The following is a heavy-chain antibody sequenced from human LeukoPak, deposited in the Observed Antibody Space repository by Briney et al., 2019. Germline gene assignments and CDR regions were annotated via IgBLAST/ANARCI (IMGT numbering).Heavy chain of an antibody. V-gene: IGHV3-23*01. CDR1: GFTFASYG. CDR3: AKTEAPAAIRAGSDY. CDR2: ISGSSGTT. Sequence: PGGSLRLSCAASGFTFASYGMSWVRQAPGKGLEWVSGISGSSGTTYYAGSVEGRFTTSRDNSNNTLYLQMNSLRAEDTAVYYCAKTEAPAAIRAGSDYWGQGTLVTVSS. D-gene: IGHD2-2*02. J-gene: IGHJ4*02.